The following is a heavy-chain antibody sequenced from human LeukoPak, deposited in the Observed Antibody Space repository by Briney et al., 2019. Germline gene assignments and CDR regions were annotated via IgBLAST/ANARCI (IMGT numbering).Heavy chain of an antibody. J-gene: IGHJ4*02. D-gene: IGHD4-17*01. Sequence: ASVKVSCKASGYTFTGYYMHWVRQGPGQGLEWMGWINPNSGGTNYAQKFQGRVTMTRDTSISTAYMELSRLRSDDTAVYYCARDIHGDSSFDYWGQGTLVTVSS. CDR1: GYTFTGYY. CDR3: ARDIHGDSSFDY. CDR2: INPNSGGT. V-gene: IGHV1-2*02.